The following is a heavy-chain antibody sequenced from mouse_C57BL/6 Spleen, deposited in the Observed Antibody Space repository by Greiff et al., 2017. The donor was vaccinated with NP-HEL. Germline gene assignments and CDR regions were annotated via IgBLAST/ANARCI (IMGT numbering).Heavy chain of an antibody. J-gene: IGHJ4*01. Sequence: VQLQQSGAELVKPGASVKMSCKASGYTFTSYWITWVKQRPGQGLEWIGDIYPGSGSTNYNEKFKSKATLTVDTSSSTAYMQLSSLTSEDSAVYYCARRRPTGTRAMDYWGQGTSVTVSS. CDR1: GYTFTSYW. V-gene: IGHV1-55*01. CDR2: IYPGSGST. D-gene: IGHD4-1*02. CDR3: ARRRPTGTRAMDY.